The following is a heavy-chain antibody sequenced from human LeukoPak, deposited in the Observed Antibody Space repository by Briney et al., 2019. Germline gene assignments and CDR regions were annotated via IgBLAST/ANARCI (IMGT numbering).Heavy chain of an antibody. D-gene: IGHD6-19*01. Sequence: GGSLRLSCAASGFTFSSYWMSWVRQAPGKGLEWVANIKQDGSEKYYVDSVKGRFTISRDNAKNSLYLQMNSLRAEDTAVYYCARDGLSGWYSPYYYYMDVWGKGTTVTISS. CDR2: IKQDGSEK. CDR1: GFTFSSYW. CDR3: ARDGLSGWYSPYYYYMDV. V-gene: IGHV3-7*01. J-gene: IGHJ6*03.